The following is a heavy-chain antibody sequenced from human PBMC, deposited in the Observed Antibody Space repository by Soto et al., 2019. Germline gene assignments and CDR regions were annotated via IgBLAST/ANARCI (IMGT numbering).Heavy chain of an antibody. V-gene: IGHV1-3*01. Sequence: ASVKVSCKASGYTFTSYAMHWVRQAPGQRLEWMGWINAGNGNTKYSQKFQGRVTITRDTSASTAYMELSSLRSEDTAVYYCARAHDFWSGYYLDLFAYWGQGTLVTVSS. CDR2: INAGNGNT. J-gene: IGHJ4*02. CDR3: ARAHDFWSGYYLDLFAY. CDR1: GYTFTSYA. D-gene: IGHD3-3*01.